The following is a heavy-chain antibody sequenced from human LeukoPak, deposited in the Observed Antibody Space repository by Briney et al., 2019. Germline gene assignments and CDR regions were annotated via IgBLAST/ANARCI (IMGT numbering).Heavy chain of an antibody. D-gene: IGHD1-14*01. CDR1: GFTFSNYA. V-gene: IGHV3-23*01. J-gene: IGHJ4*02. CDR2: ISRRGDTT. CDR3: SKATGPNSFRYIEY. Sequence: GGSLRLSCGASGFTFSNYAMNWVRQVPGKGLEWLSGISRRGDTTYYTDSVKGRFTISRDNSNNTLYLQMNTLKADDTAVYYCSKATGPNSFRYIEYWGQGTLVTVSS.